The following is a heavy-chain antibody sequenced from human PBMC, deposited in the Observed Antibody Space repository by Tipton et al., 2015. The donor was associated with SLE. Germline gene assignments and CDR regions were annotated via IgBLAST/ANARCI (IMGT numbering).Heavy chain of an antibody. V-gene: IGHV1-69*01. CDR1: GGTLSSYA. Sequence: QSGPEVKKPGSSVKVSCKASGGTLSSYAISWVRQAPGQGLEWMGGIIPIFGTANYAQKFQGRVTITADESTNTAYMELSSLRSEDTAVYYCARDRGLHHEFDHWGQGTLVTVSS. J-gene: IGHJ4*02. CDR3: ARDRGLHHEFDH. CDR2: IIPIFGTA. D-gene: IGHD5-24*01.